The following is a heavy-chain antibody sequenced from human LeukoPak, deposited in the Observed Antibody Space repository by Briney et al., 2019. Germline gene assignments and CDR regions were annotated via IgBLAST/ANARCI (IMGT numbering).Heavy chain of an antibody. J-gene: IGHJ5*02. CDR2: INHSGST. V-gene: IGHV4-34*01. Sequence: SETLSLTCAVYGGSFSGYYWSWIRQPPGKGLEWIGEINHSGSTNYNPSPKSRVTISVDTSKNQFSLKLSSVTAADTAVYYCACSTKGWLNWFDPWGQGTLVTVSS. CDR3: ACSTKGWLNWFDP. D-gene: IGHD3-22*01. CDR1: GGSFSGYY.